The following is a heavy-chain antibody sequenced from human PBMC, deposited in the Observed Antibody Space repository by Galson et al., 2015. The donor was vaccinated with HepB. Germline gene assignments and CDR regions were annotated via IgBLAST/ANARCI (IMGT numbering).Heavy chain of an antibody. CDR1: GFSLSTSGVG. J-gene: IGHJ6*02. D-gene: IGHD6-13*01. CDR2: IYWDDDK. Sequence: PALVKPTQTLTLTCTFSGFSLSTSGVGVGWIRQPPGKALEWLALIYWDDDKRYSPSLMTRLTITKDTSKNQVVLTMSNMDPVDTAKYYCAHISSSWFYGMDVWGQGTTVTVSS. V-gene: IGHV2-5*02. CDR3: AHISSSWFYGMDV.